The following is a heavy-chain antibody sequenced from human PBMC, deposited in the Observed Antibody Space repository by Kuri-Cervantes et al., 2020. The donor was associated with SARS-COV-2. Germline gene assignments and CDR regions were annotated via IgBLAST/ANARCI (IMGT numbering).Heavy chain of an antibody. CDR2: ISYDGSNK. D-gene: IGHD2-2*01. CDR3: ARTLGEDIVVVPAATFDY. CDR1: GFTFSNYA. J-gene: IGHJ4*02. Sequence: GESLKISCAASGFTFSNYAMHWVRQAPGKGLEWVAVISYDGSNKYYADSVKGRFTISRDNSKNTLYLQMNSLRAEDTAVYYCARTLGEDIVVVPAATFDYWGQGTLVTVSS. V-gene: IGHV3-30-3*01.